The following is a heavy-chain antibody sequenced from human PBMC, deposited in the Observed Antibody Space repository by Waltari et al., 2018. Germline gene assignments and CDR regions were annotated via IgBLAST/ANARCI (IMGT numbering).Heavy chain of an antibody. CDR2: ISYNGRNI. Sequence: QVQLVESGGGVVQPGGSLRLSCAASAFTFSFSAMPWVRQAPGKGLEWVAVISYNGRNIYYVDSVKGRFTISRDNSKKTLYMQMNSLTAEDTAVYYCARDYCDRANCHGMDVWGQGTTVTV. V-gene: IGHV3-30*04. J-gene: IGHJ6*02. CDR1: AFTFSFSA. CDR3: ARDYCDRANCHGMDV. D-gene: IGHD3-22*01.